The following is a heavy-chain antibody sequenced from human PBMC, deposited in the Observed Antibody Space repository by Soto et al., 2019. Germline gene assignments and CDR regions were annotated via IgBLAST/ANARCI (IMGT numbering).Heavy chain of an antibody. D-gene: IGHD5-12*01. Sequence: QVQLQESGPGLVKPSQTLSLSCTVSGGSLSSGCYYWSWIRQHPGKGLEWIGFIYYSGSTYYNQSLKSRVTISVDTSQNQFSLKLSSVTAADTAVYYCARDTQRGYSGYFDSWGQGTLVTVSS. CDR1: GGSLSSGCYY. CDR2: IYYSGST. V-gene: IGHV4-31*03. J-gene: IGHJ4*02. CDR3: ARDTQRGYSGYFDS.